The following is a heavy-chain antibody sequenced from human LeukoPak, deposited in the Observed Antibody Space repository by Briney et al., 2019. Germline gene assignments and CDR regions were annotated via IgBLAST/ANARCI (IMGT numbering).Heavy chain of an antibody. Sequence: GGSLRLSCAASGFTFSIYAMSWVRQAPGKGLEWVSSITSISSASFYADSVKGRFTISRDNSRDTLYLQMNSLRAEDTAVYYCARDSYSSSWYSRAFDIWGQGTMVTVSS. CDR2: ITSISSAS. CDR1: GFTFSIYA. V-gene: IGHV3-23*01. D-gene: IGHD6-13*01. CDR3: ARDSYSSSWYSRAFDI. J-gene: IGHJ3*02.